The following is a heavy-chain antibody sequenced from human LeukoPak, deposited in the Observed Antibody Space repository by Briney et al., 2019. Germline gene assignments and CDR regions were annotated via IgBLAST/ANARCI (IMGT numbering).Heavy chain of an antibody. CDR2: ISGSGGST. Sequence: GGSLRLSCAASGFTFSNAWMSWVRQAPGKGLEWVSGISGSGGSTYYADSVKGRFTISRDNSKNTLYLQMNSLRAEDTAVYYCAKLLYYYDSSQPYWGQGTLVTVSS. CDR1: GFTFSNAW. D-gene: IGHD3-22*01. J-gene: IGHJ4*02. V-gene: IGHV3-23*01. CDR3: AKLLYYYDSSQPY.